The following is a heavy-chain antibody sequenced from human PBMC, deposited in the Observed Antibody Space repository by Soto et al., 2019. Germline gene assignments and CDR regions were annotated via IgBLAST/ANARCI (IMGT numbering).Heavy chain of an antibody. J-gene: IGHJ4*02. V-gene: IGHV4-31*03. CDR2: IYYSGST. CDR1: GGSISSGGYY. Sequence: QVQLQESGPGLVKPSQTLSLTCTVSGGSISSGGYYWSWIRQHPGKGLEWIGYIYYSGSTYYNPSLKSRVTISVDTSKNQFSLKLSSVTAADTAVYYCARASSGYSRHPDYFDYWGQGTLVTVSS. CDR3: ARASSGYSRHPDYFDY. D-gene: IGHD3-22*01.